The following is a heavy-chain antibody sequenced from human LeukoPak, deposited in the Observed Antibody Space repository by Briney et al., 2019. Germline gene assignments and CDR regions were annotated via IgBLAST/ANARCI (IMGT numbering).Heavy chain of an antibody. CDR2: INHSGST. CDR1: GGSFSGYY. Sequence: SETLSLTCAVYGGSFSGYYWSWIRQPPGKGLEWIGEINHSGSTNYNPSLKSRVTISVDTSKNQFSLKLSSVTAADTAVYYRARSHGPGGSQWLVPVEAFDIWGQGTMVTVSS. D-gene: IGHD6-19*01. V-gene: IGHV4-34*01. CDR3: ARSHGPGGSQWLVPVEAFDI. J-gene: IGHJ3*02.